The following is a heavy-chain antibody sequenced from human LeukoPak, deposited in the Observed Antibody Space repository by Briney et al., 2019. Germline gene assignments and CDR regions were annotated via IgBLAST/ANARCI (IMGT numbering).Heavy chain of an antibody. V-gene: IGHV4-39*01. D-gene: IGHD5-18*01. J-gene: IGHJ4*02. CDR3: ARSGYSYLAGIYY. CDR1: GGSISSSSYY. CDR2: IYYSGST. Sequence: SETLSLTCIVSGGSISSSSYYWGWIRQPPGKGLEWIGSIYYSGSTYYNPSLKSRVTISVDTSKNQFSLKLSSVTAADTAVYYCARSGYSYLAGIYYWGQGTLVTVSS.